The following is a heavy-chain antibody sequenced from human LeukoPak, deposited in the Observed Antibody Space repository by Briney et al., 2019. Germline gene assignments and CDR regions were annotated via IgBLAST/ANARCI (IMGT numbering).Heavy chain of an antibody. CDR3: ARCIAVAGTVRFDP. CDR2: IYYSGST. D-gene: IGHD6-19*01. Sequence: PSETLSLTCTVSGGSISSYYWSWIRQPPGKGLEWIGYIYYSGSTNYNPSLKSRVTISVDTSKNQFSLRLSSVTAADTAVYYCARCIAVAGTVRFDPWGQGTLVTVSS. V-gene: IGHV4-59*01. CDR1: GGSISSYY. J-gene: IGHJ5*02.